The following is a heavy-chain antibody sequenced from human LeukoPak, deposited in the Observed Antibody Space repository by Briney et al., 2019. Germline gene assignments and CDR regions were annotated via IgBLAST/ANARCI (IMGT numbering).Heavy chain of an antibody. CDR2: INHSGST. J-gene: IGHJ4*02. Sequence: SETLSLTCAVSGGSFSGYYWSWLRQPPGKGLEWIGEINHSGSTNYNPSLKSRVTISVDTSKNQFSLKLSSVTAADTAVYYCAPLWQYYYDSSGYYETFDYWGQGTLVTVSS. CDR3: APLWQYYYDSSGYYETFDY. D-gene: IGHD3-22*01. CDR1: GGSFSGYY. V-gene: IGHV4-34*01.